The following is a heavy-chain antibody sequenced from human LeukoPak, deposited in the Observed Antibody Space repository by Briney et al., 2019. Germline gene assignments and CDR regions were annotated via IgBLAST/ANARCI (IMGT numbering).Heavy chain of an antibody. CDR2: ISGSGGST. CDR1: GFTFSSYG. CDR3: AKDLLAVRTPYNWFDP. Sequence: QAGGSLRLSCAASGFTFSSYGMSWVRQAPGKGLEWVSAISGSGGSTYYADSVKGRFTISRDNSKNTLYLQMNSLRAEDTAVYYCAKDLLAVRTPYNWFDPWGQGTLVTVSS. V-gene: IGHV3-23*01. D-gene: IGHD1-14*01. J-gene: IGHJ5*02.